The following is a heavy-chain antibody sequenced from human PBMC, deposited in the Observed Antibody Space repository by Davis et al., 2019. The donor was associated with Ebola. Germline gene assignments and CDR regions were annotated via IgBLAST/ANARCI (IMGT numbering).Heavy chain of an antibody. J-gene: IGHJ6*04. CDR2: INPNSGGT. D-gene: IGHD6-6*01. CDR1: GYTFTAYY. V-gene: IGHV1-2*06. Sequence: ASVKVSCKASGYTFTAYYTHWVRQAPGQGLEWVGRINPNSGGTNYAPKFLGRVTMTRDTSISTAYMELIKLRSVDTAVYYCARGEAARTPRSVGMDVWGRGTTVTVSS. CDR3: ARGEAARTPRSVGMDV.